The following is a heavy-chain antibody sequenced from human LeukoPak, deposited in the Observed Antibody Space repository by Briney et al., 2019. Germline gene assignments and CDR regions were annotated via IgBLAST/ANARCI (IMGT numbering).Heavy chain of an antibody. CDR2: IYYSGST. CDR1: GGSTSSYY. D-gene: IGHD5-12*01. Sequence: PSETLSLTCTVSGGSTSSYYWSWIRQPPGKGLEWIGYIYYSGSTNYNPSLKSRVTISVDTSKNQFSLKLSSVTAADTAVYYCARGDSGYDYHWFDPWGQGTLVTVSS. V-gene: IGHV4-59*01. CDR3: ARGDSGYDYHWFDP. J-gene: IGHJ5*02.